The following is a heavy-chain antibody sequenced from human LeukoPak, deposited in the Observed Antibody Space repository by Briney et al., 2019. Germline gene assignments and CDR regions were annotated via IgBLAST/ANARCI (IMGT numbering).Heavy chain of an antibody. Sequence: GGSLRLSCTASGFTIITSAMNWVRQAPGKGLEWVSAISGSGGSTHYVDSVKGRFTISRDNAKNSLYLQMNSLRAEDTALYYCAKDKEDKRSTPGWIGYYGMDVWGQGTTVTVSS. CDR2: ISGSGGST. J-gene: IGHJ6*02. CDR1: GFTIITSA. V-gene: IGHV3-23*01. D-gene: IGHD2-2*01. CDR3: AKDKEDKRSTPGWIGYYGMDV.